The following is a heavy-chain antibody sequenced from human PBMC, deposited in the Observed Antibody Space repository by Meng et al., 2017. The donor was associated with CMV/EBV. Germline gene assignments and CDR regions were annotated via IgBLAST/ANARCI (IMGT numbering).Heavy chain of an antibody. CDR1: GYTFTTFG. V-gene: IGHV1-18*01. CDR3: AREAIYSSSYFQH. CDR2: ISGYNANT. J-gene: IGHJ1*01. D-gene: IGHD6-13*01. Sequence: ASVKVSCKASGYTFTTFGISWVRQAPGQGLEWMGWISGYNANTKYAQKFQGRVTMTTDTSTSTAYMELSSLRSEDTAVYYCAREAIYSSSYFQHWGQGTLVTVSS.